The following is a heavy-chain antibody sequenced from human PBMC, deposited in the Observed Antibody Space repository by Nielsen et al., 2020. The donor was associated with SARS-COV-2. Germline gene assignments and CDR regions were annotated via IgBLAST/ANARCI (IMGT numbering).Heavy chain of an antibody. D-gene: IGHD3-10*01. V-gene: IGHV1-18*01. CDR1: GYTFTTYG. CDR2: ISSYNGNT. CDR3: ATSWYHYPTSGWTPHVVH. Sequence: ASVKVSCKASGYTFTTYGITWVRQAPGQGLEWMGRISSYNGNTKYTQKLQGRLSMTTDTSTSTAFMELRSLRYDDTAVYYCATSWYHYPTSGWTPHVVHWGQGTLVTVSS. J-gene: IGHJ4*02.